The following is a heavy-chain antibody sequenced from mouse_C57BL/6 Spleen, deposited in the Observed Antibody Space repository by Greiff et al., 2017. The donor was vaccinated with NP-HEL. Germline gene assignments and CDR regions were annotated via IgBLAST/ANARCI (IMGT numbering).Heavy chain of an antibody. CDR1: GYTFTDYN. V-gene: IGHV1-22*01. CDR2: INPNNGGT. J-gene: IGHJ4*01. CDR3: AKGLYYSCMDY. Sequence: SGPELVKPGASVKMSCKASGYTFTDYNMHWVKQSHGKSLEWIGYINPNNGGTSYNQKFKGKATLTVNKSSSTAYMELRSLTSEDSAVYYCAKGLYYSCMDYWGQGTSVTVSS. D-gene: IGHD2-12*01.